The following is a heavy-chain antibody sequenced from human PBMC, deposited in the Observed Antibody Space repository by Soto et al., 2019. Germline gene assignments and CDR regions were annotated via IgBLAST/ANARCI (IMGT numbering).Heavy chain of an antibody. CDR3: ARGGGGDHGY. J-gene: IGHJ4*02. CDR1: GFIFTTSD. V-gene: IGHV3-23*04. Sequence: QLVESEGGLVQPGGSLRLSCEASGFIFTTSDMSWVRQAPGKGLEWVSSITTTGDTTHYADSVRGRFTISRDNARNGGYLQINGVRVDDTGVYYWARGGGGDHGYWGQGTLVAVSS. CDR2: ITTTGDTT. D-gene: IGHD2-21*02.